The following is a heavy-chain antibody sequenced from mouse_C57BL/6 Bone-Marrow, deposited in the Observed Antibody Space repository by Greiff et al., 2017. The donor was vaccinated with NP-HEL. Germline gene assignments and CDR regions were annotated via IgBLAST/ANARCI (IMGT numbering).Heavy chain of an antibody. V-gene: IGHV2-2*01. D-gene: IGHD3-3*01. CDR1: GFSLTSYG. J-gene: IGHJ3*01. CDR3: ARNREGFAY. CDR2: IWSGGST. Sequence: VQVVESGPGLVQPSQSLSITCTVSGFSLTSYGVHWVRQSPGKGLGWLGVIWSGGSTDYNAAFISRLSISKDNSKSQVFFKMNSLQADDTAIYYCARNREGFAYWGQGTLVTVSA.